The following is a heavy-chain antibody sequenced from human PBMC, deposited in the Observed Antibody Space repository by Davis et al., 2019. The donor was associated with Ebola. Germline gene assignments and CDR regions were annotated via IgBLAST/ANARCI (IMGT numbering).Heavy chain of an antibody. Sequence: PGGSLRLSCSAFGFSFATYGMHWVRQAPGKGLECVASMSYHGSHTSYVDSVKGRFTISRDNSRNTLYLQMNSLRSEDTAVYFCAKEYCPNSGPYCTYFEVWGQGTQVTVSS. J-gene: IGHJ4*02. D-gene: IGHD3-10*01. V-gene: IGHV3-30*18. CDR3: AKEYCPNSGPYCTYFEV. CDR2: MSYHGSHT. CDR1: GFSFATYG.